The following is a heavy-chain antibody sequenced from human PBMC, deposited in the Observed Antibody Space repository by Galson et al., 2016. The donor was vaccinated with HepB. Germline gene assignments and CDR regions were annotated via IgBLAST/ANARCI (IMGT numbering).Heavy chain of an antibody. CDR1: GYTFTDYY. CDR3: ATLSREEYYDSSGYPFDY. Sequence: VKVSCKVSGYTFTDYYMHWVQQAPGKGLEWMGLVDPEDGETIYAERFQGRVTITADTSTDTAYMELSSLRSEDTAVYYCATLSREEYYDSSGYPFDYWGQGTLVTVSS. CDR2: VDPEDGET. J-gene: IGHJ4*02. V-gene: IGHV1-69-2*01. D-gene: IGHD3-22*01.